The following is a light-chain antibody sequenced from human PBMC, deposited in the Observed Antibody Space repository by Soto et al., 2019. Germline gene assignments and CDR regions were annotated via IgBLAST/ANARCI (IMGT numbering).Light chain of an antibody. V-gene: IGKV1-39*01. Sequence: DIQMTQSPSSLSASVGDRVTITCRASQSISSYLNWYQQKPGKAPKLLIYAASSLQSGVPSRFSGSGSGTDFTLTISSLQPEDFATYYCQPSYRTLYTFGQGTKLEIK. CDR3: QPSYRTLYT. CDR1: QSISSY. CDR2: AAS. J-gene: IGKJ2*01.